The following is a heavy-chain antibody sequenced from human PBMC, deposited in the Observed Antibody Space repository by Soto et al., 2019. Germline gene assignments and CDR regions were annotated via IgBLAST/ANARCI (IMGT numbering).Heavy chain of an antibody. CDR1: GGSISSGAYF. CDR3: ERAEGYSSSWRLFVP. V-gene: IGHV4-31*03. J-gene: IGHJ5*02. CDR2: THYRGST. D-gene: IGHD6-13*01. Sequence: QVQLQESGPGLVKPSQTLSPTCTVSGGSISSGAYFWSWIRQHPGRGLEWIGYTHYRGSTYYNPSVKSGLTISVDTTKNQFSLNLISVTAADTAVYSCERAEGYSSSWRLFVPWGQGALVTVSS.